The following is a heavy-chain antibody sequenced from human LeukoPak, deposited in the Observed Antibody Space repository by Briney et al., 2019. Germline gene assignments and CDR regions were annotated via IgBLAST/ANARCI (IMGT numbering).Heavy chain of an antibody. Sequence: PGGSLRLSCAASGFTFSNYGMHWVRQAPGKGLEWVAVISYDGSNKYYAESVKGRFTISRDNSKNTLYLQMNSLRDEDTAVYYCARGGLYSSSWSDYWGQGTLVTVSS. D-gene: IGHD6-13*01. V-gene: IGHV3-30*03. CDR1: GFTFSNYG. J-gene: IGHJ4*02. CDR3: ARGGLYSSSWSDY. CDR2: ISYDGSNK.